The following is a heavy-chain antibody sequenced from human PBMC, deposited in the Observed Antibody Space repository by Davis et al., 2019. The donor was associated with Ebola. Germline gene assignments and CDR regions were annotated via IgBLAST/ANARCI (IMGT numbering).Heavy chain of an antibody. CDR3: ARVPYCGGDCYPSSVDY. V-gene: IGHV4-30-4*01. D-gene: IGHD2-21*01. CDR1: GGSISSGDYY. Sequence: LRLSCTVSGGSISSGDYYWSWIRQPPGKGLEWIGYIYYSGSTYYNPSLKSRVTISVDTSKNQFSLKLSSVTAADTAVYYCARVPYCGGDCYPSSVDYWGQGTLVTVSS. J-gene: IGHJ4*02. CDR2: IYYSGST.